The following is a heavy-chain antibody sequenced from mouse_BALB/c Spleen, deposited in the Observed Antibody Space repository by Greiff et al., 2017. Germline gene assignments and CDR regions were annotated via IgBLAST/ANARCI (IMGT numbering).Heavy chain of an antibody. V-gene: IGHV5-9-3*01. D-gene: IGHD1-2*01. CDR3: ARQGLTTALDY. J-gene: IGHJ2*01. Sequence: EVQVVESGGGLVKPGGSLKLSCAASGFTFSSYAMSWVRQTPEKRLEWVATISSGGSYTYYPDSVKGRFTISRDNAKNTLYLQMSSLRSEDTAMYYCARQGLTTALDYWGQGTTLTVSS. CDR2: ISSGGSYT. CDR1: GFTFSSYA.